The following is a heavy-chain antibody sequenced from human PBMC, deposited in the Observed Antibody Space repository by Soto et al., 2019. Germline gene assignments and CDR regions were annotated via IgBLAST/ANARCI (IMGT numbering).Heavy chain of an antibody. V-gene: IGHV3-23*01. D-gene: IGHD2-8*01. Sequence: PGGSLRLSCAASGFTFSSYAMSWVRQAPGKGLEWVSAISCSCCSTYYAYSVKGRFTISRDNSKNTLYLQMNSLRAEDTAVYYCAKDLPGRTVLMVYAQRDTYYYGMDVWGQGTTVTVSS. CDR3: AKDLPGRTVLMVYAQRDTYYYGMDV. CDR1: GFTFSSYA. J-gene: IGHJ6*02. CDR2: ISCSCCST.